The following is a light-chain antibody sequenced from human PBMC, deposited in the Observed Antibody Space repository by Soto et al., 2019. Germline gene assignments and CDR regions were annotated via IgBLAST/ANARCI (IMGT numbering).Light chain of an antibody. V-gene: IGKV1-39*01. J-gene: IGKJ3*01. CDR1: QSISSY. Sequence: DIQMTQSPSSLSASVGDRVTITCRANQSISSYLNWYQQKPGKAPKLLIYAASSLQSGVPSRFSGSGSGTDFTLTISRLQPEDSATYSFQRSYSTPFTFGPGTKVDIK. CDR2: AAS. CDR3: QRSYSTPFT.